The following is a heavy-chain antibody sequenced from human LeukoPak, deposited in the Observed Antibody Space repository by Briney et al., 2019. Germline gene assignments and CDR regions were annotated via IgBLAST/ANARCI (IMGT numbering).Heavy chain of an antibody. CDR1: GFTLCNHW. CDR2: IKRDGSEK. Sequence: PGGAPRLFLGASGFTLCNHWVRWGRPAPGKGVGWVANIKRDGSEKYYVDSVKGRFTISRDNAKNSLYLQMNSLRVEDTAVYYCARDYTFGLPEYWGQGSLVTVSS. D-gene: IGHD3-3*01. V-gene: IGHV3-7*01. CDR3: ARDYTFGLPEY. J-gene: IGHJ4*02.